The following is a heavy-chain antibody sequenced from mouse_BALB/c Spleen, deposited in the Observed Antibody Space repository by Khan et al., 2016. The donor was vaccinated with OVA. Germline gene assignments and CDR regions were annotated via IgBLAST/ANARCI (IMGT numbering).Heavy chain of an antibody. CDR3: ASANYYGRSLYAMDS. Sequence: QVQLQQSGDDLVKPGASVRLSCKASGYTCTSYWVHWIKPRPGQGLEWIGQISPGSGSDYYNEMFKGRATLTVDTSSTTAYINLSSLSSADSAVSLCASANYYGRSLYAMDSWGQGTSVAVYS. CDR1: GYTCTSYW. D-gene: IGHD1-1*01. CDR2: ISPGSGSD. V-gene: IGHV1S132*01. J-gene: IGHJ4*01.